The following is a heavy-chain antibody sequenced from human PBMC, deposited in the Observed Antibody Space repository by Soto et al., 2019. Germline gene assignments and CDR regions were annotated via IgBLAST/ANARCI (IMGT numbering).Heavy chain of an antibody. CDR1: GFSFSGKNY. V-gene: IGHV3-53*01. CDR2: LYSSDGT. Sequence: DVQLEESGGGLIQPGGSLRLSCAAPGFSFSGKNYLTWVRQAPGKGLDWVSALYSSDGTYYADSVKGRFSVSRDNSKNSFYLQLHSLRPEDTALYFCATWLQREHAFDIWGLGTMVTVSS. D-gene: IGHD1-1*01. J-gene: IGHJ3*02. CDR3: ATWLQREHAFDI.